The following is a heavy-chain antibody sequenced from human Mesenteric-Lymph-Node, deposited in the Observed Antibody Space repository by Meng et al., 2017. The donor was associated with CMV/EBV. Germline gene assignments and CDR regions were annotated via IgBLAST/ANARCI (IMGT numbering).Heavy chain of an antibody. J-gene: IGHJ4*02. D-gene: IGHD3-10*01. Sequence: CAVYGGSFSGYYWSWIRQPPGKGLEWVGEINRGGSTKYNPSLKSRVTISVDTSKNQFSLKLNSVSAADTAVYYCARGYGSGSYWLYWGQGTLVTVSS. CDR1: GGSFSGYY. CDR2: INRGGST. V-gene: IGHV4-34*01. CDR3: ARGYGSGSYWLY.